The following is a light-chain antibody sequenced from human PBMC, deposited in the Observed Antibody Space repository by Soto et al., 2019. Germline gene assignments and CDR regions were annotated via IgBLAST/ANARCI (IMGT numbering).Light chain of an antibody. J-gene: IGKJ1*01. CDR1: QSVTANY. Sequence: EVVLTQSPGTVSLSPGERATLSCRASQSVTANYLAWYQQKPGQAPRLLIYAASSRATGIPDRFSGSGSGTYFTLSISRLEPEDFAMYDWQHYGSSVTWTFGQGTKVEIK. V-gene: IGKV3-20*01. CDR3: QHYGSSVTWT. CDR2: AAS.